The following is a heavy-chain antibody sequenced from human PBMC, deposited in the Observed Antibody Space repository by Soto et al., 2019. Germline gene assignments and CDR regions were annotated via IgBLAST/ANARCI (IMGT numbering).Heavy chain of an antibody. J-gene: IGHJ6*02. Sequence: QVQLQESGPGLVKPSQTLSLTCTVSGGSISSGGYYWSWIRQHPGKGLEWIGYIYYSGSTYYNPSLKSRVTISVDTSKNQFSLKLSSVTAADTAVYYCARIRFLEWHIPLYGMDVWGQGTTVTVSS. D-gene: IGHD3-3*01. CDR3: ARIRFLEWHIPLYGMDV. CDR2: IYYSGST. CDR1: GGSISSGGYY. V-gene: IGHV4-31*03.